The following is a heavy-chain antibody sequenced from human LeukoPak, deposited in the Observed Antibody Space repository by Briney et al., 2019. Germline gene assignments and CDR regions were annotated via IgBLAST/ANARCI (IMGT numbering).Heavy chain of an antibody. CDR3: ARGTYYYDSSGYLH. V-gene: IGHV3-30-3*01. J-gene: IGHJ4*02. CDR2: ISYDGSNK. CDR1: GFTFSSYA. D-gene: IGHD3-22*01. Sequence: GRSLRLSCAASGFTFSSYAMHWVRQAPGKGLEWVAVISYDGSNKYYADSVKGRFTISRDNSKNTLYLQMNSLRAEDTAVYYCARGTYYYDSSGYLHWGQGTLVTVSS.